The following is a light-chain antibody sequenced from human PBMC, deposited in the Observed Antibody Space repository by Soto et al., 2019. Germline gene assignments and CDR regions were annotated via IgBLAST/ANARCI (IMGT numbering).Light chain of an antibody. CDR1: QDISYY. V-gene: IGKV1-33*01. Sequence: DIQMTQSPSSLSASVGDRVTITCQASQDISYYLNWYQQKLGRAPKLLIYDASNLETGVPSRFSGSGSGTDFIFIISSLQPEDIATYYCQQYENFPLTFGGGTKVEIK. CDR2: DAS. CDR3: QQYENFPLT. J-gene: IGKJ4*01.